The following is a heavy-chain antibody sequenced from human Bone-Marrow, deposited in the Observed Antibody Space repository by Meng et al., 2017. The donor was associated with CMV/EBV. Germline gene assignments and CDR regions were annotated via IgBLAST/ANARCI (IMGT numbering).Heavy chain of an antibody. CDR3: AREMVYVALDV. Sequence: GESLKISCAPSGITFSTYTIHWVRQAPGKGLEWLSSISSSDDSIYYADFVKGRFTISRDNAKNSLHLQMNSQRAEDTAVYYCAREMVYVALDVWGQGTTVTVSS. CDR1: GITFSTYT. V-gene: IGHV3-21*01. D-gene: IGHD2-8*01. CDR2: ISSSDDSI. J-gene: IGHJ6*01.